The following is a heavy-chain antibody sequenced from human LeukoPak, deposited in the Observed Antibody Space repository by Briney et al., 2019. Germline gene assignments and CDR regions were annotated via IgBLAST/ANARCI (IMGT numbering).Heavy chain of an antibody. CDR2: INPNSGGT. D-gene: IGHD2-2*01. CDR1: GYTFTGYY. V-gene: IGHV1-2*02. J-gene: IGHJ4*02. CDR3: AREITEDCSSTSCYEFDY. Sequence: ASVKVSCKASGYTFTGYYMHWVRQAPGQGLEWMGWINPNSGGTNYAQKFQGRVTMTRDTSISTAYMELSRLRSDDTAVYYCAREITEDCSSTSCYEFDYWGQGTLVTVSS.